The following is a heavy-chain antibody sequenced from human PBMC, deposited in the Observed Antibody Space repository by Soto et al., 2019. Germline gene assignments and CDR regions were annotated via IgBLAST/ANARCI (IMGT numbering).Heavy chain of an antibody. V-gene: IGHV4-39*01. D-gene: IGHD6-6*01. J-gene: IGHJ4*02. CDR3: GRGDFPAVVDY. Sequence: QLQMQESGPGLLKPSETLSLTCSVSGAFISSGAFYWGWFRQPPGKGLEWIGSLSHGGRTFCNASFRIRGEISVETLQFSLRLNSVSAADTAIYYCGRGDFPAVVDYWVRGSLVTVSS. CDR1: GAFISSGAFY. CDR2: LSHGGRT.